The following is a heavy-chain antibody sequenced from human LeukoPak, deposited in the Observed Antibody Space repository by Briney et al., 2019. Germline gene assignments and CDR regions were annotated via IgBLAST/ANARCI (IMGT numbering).Heavy chain of an antibody. D-gene: IGHD6-6*01. CDR3: ARDRIYSSSPYLDY. J-gene: IGHJ4*02. Sequence: ASVKVSCKASGGTFSSYAIRWVRQPPGQGREWMGRIIPILGIANYAQKFQGRVTIIADKSTSTAYMELSSLRSEDTAVYYCARDRIYSSSPYLDYWGQGTLVTVSS. CDR1: GGTFSSYA. V-gene: IGHV1-69*04. CDR2: IIPILGIA.